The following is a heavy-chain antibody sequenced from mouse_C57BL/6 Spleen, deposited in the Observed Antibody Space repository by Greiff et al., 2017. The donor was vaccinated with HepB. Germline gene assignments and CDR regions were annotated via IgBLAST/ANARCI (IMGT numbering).Heavy chain of an antibody. CDR3: ACTVALDY. Sequence: QVQLKESGAELVRPGSSVKLSCKASGYTFTSYWMDWVKQRPGQGLEWIGNIYPSDSETHYNQKFKDKATLTVDKSSSTAYMQLSSLTSEDSAVYYCACTVALDYWGQGTTLTVSS. CDR2: IYPSDSET. V-gene: IGHV1-61*01. J-gene: IGHJ2*01. D-gene: IGHD1-1*01. CDR1: GYTFTSYW.